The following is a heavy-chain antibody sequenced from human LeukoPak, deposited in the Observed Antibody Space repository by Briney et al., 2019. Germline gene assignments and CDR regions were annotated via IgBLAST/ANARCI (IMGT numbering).Heavy chain of an antibody. CDR1: GFTFSRYG. V-gene: IGHV3-64D*09. CDR3: VNPGWYYDSSGYSYYYGMDV. J-gene: IGHJ6*02. Sequence: PGGSLRLSCSASGFTFSRYGMHWVRQAPGKGLEYVPAIISNGDSTYYADSVKGGFTISRDNAKNTLYLQMSSLRPDDKAVYYCVNPGWYYDSSGYSYYYGMDVWGQGTKVTVSS. D-gene: IGHD3-22*01. CDR2: IISNGDST.